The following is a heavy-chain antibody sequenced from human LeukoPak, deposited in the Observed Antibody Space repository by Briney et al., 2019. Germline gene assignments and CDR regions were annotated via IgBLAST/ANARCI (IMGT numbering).Heavy chain of an antibody. V-gene: IGHV4-39*01. J-gene: IGHJ6*02. Sequence: SETLSLTCTISGTSISSSSYYWGWIRQPPGKGLEWIGSIYYSGSTYYNPSLKSRVTISVDTSKNQFSLKLSSVTAADTAVYYCARHRATYGMDVWGQGTTVTVSS. CDR2: IYYSGST. CDR1: GTSISSSSYY. D-gene: IGHD1-26*01. CDR3: ARHRATYGMDV.